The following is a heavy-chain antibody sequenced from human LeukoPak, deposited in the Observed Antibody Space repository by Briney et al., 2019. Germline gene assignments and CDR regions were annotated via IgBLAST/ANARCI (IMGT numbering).Heavy chain of an antibody. V-gene: IGHV4-34*01. Sequence: SETLSLTCAVYGGSFSGYYWSWIRQPPGKGLEWIGEINHSGSTNYNSSLKSRVTISVDTSKNQFSLNLSSVSAADTAVYYCARVEETVTTAAIIRKYSHYYYYVDVWGKGTTVTASS. CDR3: ARVEETVTTAAIIRKYSHYYYYVDV. D-gene: IGHD4-11*01. CDR1: GGSFSGYY. CDR2: INHSGST. J-gene: IGHJ6*03.